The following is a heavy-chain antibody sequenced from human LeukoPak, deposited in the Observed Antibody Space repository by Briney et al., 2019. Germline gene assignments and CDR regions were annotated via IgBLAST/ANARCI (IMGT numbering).Heavy chain of an antibody. CDR1: GFTFSNYA. D-gene: IGHD5-18*01. CDR2: ISHDGSNK. J-gene: IGHJ4*02. CDR3: ARDYSGYSYGYGDFDY. Sequence: GGSLRLSCAASGFTFSNYAIHWVRQAPGKGLEWVAVISHDGSNKYYADSVKGRFTISRDNSKNTLYLQMNSLRTEDTAVYYCARDYSGYSYGYGDFDYWGQGTLVTVSS. V-gene: IGHV3-30*04.